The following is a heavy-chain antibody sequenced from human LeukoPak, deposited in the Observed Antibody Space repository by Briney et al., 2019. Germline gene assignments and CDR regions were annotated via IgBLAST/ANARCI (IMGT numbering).Heavy chain of an antibody. V-gene: IGHV3-30-3*01. CDR3: ARAYQAAGCFDY. D-gene: IGHD6-13*01. CDR2: ISYDGSNK. J-gene: IGHJ4*02. CDR1: GFTFSSYA. Sequence: QAGGSLRLSCAASGFTFSSYAMHWVRQAPGKGLEWVAVISYDGSNKYYADSVKGRFTISRDNSKNTLYLQMNSLRAEDTAVYYCARAYQAAGCFDYWGQGTLVTVSS.